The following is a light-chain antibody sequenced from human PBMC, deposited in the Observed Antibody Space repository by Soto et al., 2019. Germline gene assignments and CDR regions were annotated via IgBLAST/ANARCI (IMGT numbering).Light chain of an antibody. J-gene: IGLJ1*01. CDR1: SSDVGGYNY. V-gene: IGLV2-14*01. Sequence: QPVLTQPASVSGSPGQSITISCTGTSSDVGGYNYVSWYQQHPGKAPKLMIYGVSNRPSGVSDRFSGSKSGNTASLTISGLQAEDEADYYCSSYTNTATLDYVFGTATKLTVL. CDR2: GVS. CDR3: SSYTNTATLDYV.